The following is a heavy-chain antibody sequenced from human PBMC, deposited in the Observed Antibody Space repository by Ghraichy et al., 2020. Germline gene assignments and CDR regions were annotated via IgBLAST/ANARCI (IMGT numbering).Heavy chain of an antibody. D-gene: IGHD4-23*01. CDR2: SYYSGST. CDR1: GGSISNYY. J-gene: IGHJ4*02. CDR3: ASTRWYTFDY. Sequence: SETLSLTCTVSGGSISNYYWSWIRQPPGKGLEWIGYSYYSGSTNYNPSLKSRVTISVDTSTNQFSLKLSSVTAADTAMYYCASTRWYTFDYWGQGTLVTVSS. V-gene: IGHV4-59*01.